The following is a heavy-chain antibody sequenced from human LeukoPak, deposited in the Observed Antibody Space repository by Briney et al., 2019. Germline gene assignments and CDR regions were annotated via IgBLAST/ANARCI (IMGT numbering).Heavy chain of an antibody. CDR1: GFTVSSNY. Sequence: GGSLRLSCAASGFTVSSNYMSWVRQAPGKGLEWVSVIYSGGSTYYADSVKGRFTISRDNSKNTLYLQMNSLRAEDTAVYYCARVKFAGVPAAIVDYYYYYMDVWGKGTTVTVSS. J-gene: IGHJ6*03. CDR2: IYSGGST. V-gene: IGHV3-53*01. CDR3: ARVKFAGVPAAIVDYYYYYMDV. D-gene: IGHD2-2*02.